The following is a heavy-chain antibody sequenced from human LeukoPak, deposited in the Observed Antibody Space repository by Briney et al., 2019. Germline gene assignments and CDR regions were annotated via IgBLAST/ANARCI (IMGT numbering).Heavy chain of an antibody. CDR3: ARWPEGSYYNGNWFDP. CDR2: INTNTGNP. J-gene: IGHJ5*02. D-gene: IGHD3-10*01. CDR1: GYTFTSYA. Sequence: ASVKVSCKASGYTFTSYAMNWVRQAPGQGPEWMRWINTNTGNPTYAQGFTGRFVFSLDTSVSTAYLQISSLKAEDTAVYYCARWPEGSYYNGNWFDPWGQGTLVTVSS. V-gene: IGHV7-4-1*02.